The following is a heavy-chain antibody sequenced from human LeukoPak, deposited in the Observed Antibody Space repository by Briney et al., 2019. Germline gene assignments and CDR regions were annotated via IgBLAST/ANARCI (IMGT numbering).Heavy chain of an antibody. CDR3: ARSSLGALITMVRGVPGDY. D-gene: IGHD3-10*01. CDR1: GYTFTSYG. Sequence: ASVKVSCKASGYTFTSYGISWVRQAPGQGLEWMGWISAYNGNTNYAQKLQGRVTMTTDTSTSTAYMELRSLRSDDTAVYYCARSSLGALITMVRGVPGDYWGQGILVTVSS. J-gene: IGHJ4*02. CDR2: ISAYNGNT. V-gene: IGHV1-18*01.